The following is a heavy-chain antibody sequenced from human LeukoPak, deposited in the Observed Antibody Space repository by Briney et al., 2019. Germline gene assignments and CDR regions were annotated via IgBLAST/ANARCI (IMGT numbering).Heavy chain of an antibody. CDR3: ARDGRDGYNFDY. CDR1: GYTFTSYY. J-gene: IGHJ4*02. Sequence: ASVKVSCKASGYTFTSYYMHWVRQAPGQGLEWMGIINPSGGSTSYAQKFQGRVTMTRDTSTNSVYMELSSLRSEDTAVYYCARDGRDGYNFDYWGQGTLVTVSS. V-gene: IGHV1-46*01. CDR2: INPSGGST. D-gene: IGHD5-24*01.